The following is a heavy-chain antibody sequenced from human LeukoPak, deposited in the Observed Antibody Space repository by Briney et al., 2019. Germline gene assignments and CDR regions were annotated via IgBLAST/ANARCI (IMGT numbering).Heavy chain of an antibody. Sequence: SETLSLTCTVSGGSISSSSYYWGWIRQPPGKGLEWIVSIYYSGSTYYNPSLKSRVTISVDTSKNQFSLKLSSVTAADTAVYYCARRIDYYDSSGPNWFDPWGQGTLVTVSS. CDR1: GGSISSSSYY. J-gene: IGHJ5*02. V-gene: IGHV4-39*01. D-gene: IGHD3-22*01. CDR2: IYYSGST. CDR3: ARRIDYYDSSGPNWFDP.